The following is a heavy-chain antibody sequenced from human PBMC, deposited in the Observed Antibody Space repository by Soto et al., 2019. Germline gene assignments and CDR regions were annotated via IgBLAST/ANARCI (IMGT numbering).Heavy chain of an antibody. J-gene: IGHJ4*02. Sequence: EVQLLESGGGLVQPGGSLRLSCAASGFTFSNYDLSWVRQAPGKGLEWISIISGSGDITNYADSVKGRFTISRDNSKNTLYLQMNSLRAEDTAVYYCAPTGFDYWGQGTLATVSS. CDR2: ISGSGDIT. CDR1: GFTFSNYD. D-gene: IGHD1-1*01. CDR3: APTGFDY. V-gene: IGHV3-23*01.